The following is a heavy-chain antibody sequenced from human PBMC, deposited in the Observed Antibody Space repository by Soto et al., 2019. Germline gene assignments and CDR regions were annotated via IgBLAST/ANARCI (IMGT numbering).Heavy chain of an antibody. J-gene: IGHJ3*02. V-gene: IGHV4-4*01. D-gene: IGHD2-15*01. Sequence: SETLSLTCAVSGGSLSSSNWWSWVRQPPGKALEWLGEIFYSGSTKYNPSLNSRVTISADQSKNHLSLRLASMTAADTATYRCATGPGGEDNVVAVAAPGMYDYFKIWGQGTRVTVSS. CDR1: GGSLSSSNW. CDR2: IFYSGST. CDR3: ATGPGGEDNVVAVAAPGMYDYFKI.